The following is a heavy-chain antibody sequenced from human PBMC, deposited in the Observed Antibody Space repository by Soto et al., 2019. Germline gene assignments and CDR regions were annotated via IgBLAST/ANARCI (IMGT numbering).Heavy chain of an antibody. D-gene: IGHD6-13*01. CDR2: IDPTDSYT. J-gene: IGHJ4*02. Sequence: GESLKISCKGSGYSFTSYSITWVRQMPGKGLEWMGRIDPTDSYTNYSPSFQGHVTISADKSINTAYLQWSSLKASDSAMHYCPRPYSRSWHIDYWGQGNLVTVSS. CDR3: PRPYSRSWHIDY. V-gene: IGHV5-10-1*01. CDR1: GYSFTSYS.